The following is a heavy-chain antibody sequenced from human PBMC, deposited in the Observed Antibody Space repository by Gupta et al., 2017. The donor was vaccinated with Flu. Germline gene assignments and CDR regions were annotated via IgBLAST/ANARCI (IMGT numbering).Heavy chain of an antibody. CDR3: ARGSLKYSGNYPDAFDI. J-gene: IGHJ3*02. V-gene: IGHV3-48*03. Sequence: EVQLVESGGGLVQPGGSLRLSCAASGFTFSSYEMNWVRQAPGKGLEWVSYISSSGSTIYYADSVKGRFTISRDNAKNSLYLQMNSLRAEDTAVYYCARGSLKYSGNYPDAFDIWGQGTMVTVSS. D-gene: IGHD1-26*01. CDR2: ISSSGSTI. CDR1: GFTFSSYE.